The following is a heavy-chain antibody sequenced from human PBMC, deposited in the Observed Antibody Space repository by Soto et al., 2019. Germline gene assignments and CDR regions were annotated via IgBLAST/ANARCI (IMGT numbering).Heavy chain of an antibody. D-gene: IGHD4-17*01. CDR3: AKHDYGGNGDALHYYGMDV. CDR1: GFTFSSYA. Sequence: QVQLVESGGGVVQPGRSLRLSCAASGFTFSSYAMHWVRQAPGKGLEWVAVISYDGSNKYYADSVKGRFTISRDNSKNTLYLQMNSLIAEDTAVYYCAKHDYGGNGDALHYYGMDVWGQGTTVTVSS. J-gene: IGHJ6*02. CDR2: ISYDGSNK. V-gene: IGHV3-30-3*02.